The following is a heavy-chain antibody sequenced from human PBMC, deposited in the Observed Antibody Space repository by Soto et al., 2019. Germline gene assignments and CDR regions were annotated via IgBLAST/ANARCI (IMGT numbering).Heavy chain of an antibody. D-gene: IGHD6-19*01. Sequence: GGSLRLSCAASGFTFSDHYMDWVRQAPGKGLEWVGRTRNKANSYTTEYAASVKGRFTISRDDSKNSLYLQMNSLKTEDTAVYCCARPSSGLDAFDIWGQGTMVTVSS. CDR2: TRNKANSYTT. J-gene: IGHJ3*02. CDR3: ARPSSGLDAFDI. CDR1: GFTFSDHY. V-gene: IGHV3-72*01.